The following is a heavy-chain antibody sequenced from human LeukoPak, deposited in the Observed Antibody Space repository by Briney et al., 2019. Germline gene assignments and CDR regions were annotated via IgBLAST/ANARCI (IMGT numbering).Heavy chain of an antibody. D-gene: IGHD7-27*01. Sequence: GGSLRLSCAASGFRFDDYCMTWLRQAPGRGLEWVSGINWNGCSTGYADSVKGRFTISSDNAKNSLYMQMNSLRVEDTAVYYCARDLNWETYWGQGTLVSVSS. J-gene: IGHJ4*02. V-gene: IGHV3-20*04. CDR1: GFRFDDYC. CDR2: INWNGCST. CDR3: ARDLNWETY.